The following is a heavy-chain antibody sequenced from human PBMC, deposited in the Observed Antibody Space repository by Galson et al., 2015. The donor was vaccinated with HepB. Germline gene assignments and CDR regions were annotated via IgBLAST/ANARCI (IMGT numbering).Heavy chain of an antibody. V-gene: IGHV3-23*01. CDR1: GFPFTNYA. CDR3: ARYYSTLLY. D-gene: IGHD4-11*01. CDR2: ISGSGGST. J-gene: IGHJ4*02. Sequence: SLRLSCAASGFPFTNYAMSWVRQGPGKGLEWVSLISGSGGSTHDADSVRGRFTISRDNSKNTLYLQMNSLRAEDTAVYYCARYYSTLLYWGQGTLVTVSS.